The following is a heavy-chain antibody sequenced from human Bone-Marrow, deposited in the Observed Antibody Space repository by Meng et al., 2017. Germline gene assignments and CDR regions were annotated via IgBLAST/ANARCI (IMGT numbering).Heavy chain of an antibody. V-gene: IGHV3-23*01. Sequence: LSLTCAASGFTFSSYAMSWVRQAPGTGLEWVSAISGSGGSTYYADSVKGRFTISRDNSKNTLYLQMNSLRAEDTAVYYCAKSFVVVGATHWGQGTLVTVSS. D-gene: IGHD1-26*01. CDR3: AKSFVVVGATH. CDR1: GFTFSSYA. CDR2: ISGSGGST. J-gene: IGHJ4*02.